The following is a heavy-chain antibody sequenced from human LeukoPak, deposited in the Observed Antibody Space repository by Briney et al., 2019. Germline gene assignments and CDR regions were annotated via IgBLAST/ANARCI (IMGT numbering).Heavy chain of an antibody. V-gene: IGHV1-18*01. Sequence: ASVTVSCTASGYTFTSYGISWVRQAPGQGLEWMGWISAYNGNTNYAQELQGRVTMTTDTSTSTAYMELRSLRSDDTAVYYCARGDSSGWFGGSYYYYGMDVWGQGTTVTVSS. CDR1: GYTFTSYG. D-gene: IGHD6-19*01. J-gene: IGHJ6*02. CDR3: ARGDSSGWFGGSYYYYGMDV. CDR2: ISAYNGNT.